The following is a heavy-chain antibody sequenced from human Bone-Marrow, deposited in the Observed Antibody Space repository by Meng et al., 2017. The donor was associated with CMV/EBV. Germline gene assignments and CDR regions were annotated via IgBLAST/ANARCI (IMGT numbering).Heavy chain of an antibody. CDR2: INHSGNT. J-gene: IGHJ5*02. Sequence: SETLSLTCAVYGGSFSGYYWSWIRQPPGKGLEWIGEINHSGNTNYKASLKSRVTMSLDTSKNHFSLKLHSVTAADTAVYYCARGLPNDSTSRYLKVWPTKWFDPWGRGNLVTVSS. CDR3: ARGLPNDSTSRYLKVWPTKWFDP. V-gene: IGHV4-34*01. D-gene: IGHD6-13*01. CDR1: GGSFSGYY.